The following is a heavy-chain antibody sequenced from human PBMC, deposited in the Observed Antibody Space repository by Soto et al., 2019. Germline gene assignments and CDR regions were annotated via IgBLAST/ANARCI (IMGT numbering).Heavy chain of an antibody. J-gene: IGHJ4*02. D-gene: IGHD6-19*01. V-gene: IGHV3-64D*08. CDR3: VTNSGWSLRDFDY. CDR1: GLTFSSFT. Sequence: GGSLRLSCSASGLTFSSFTMHWVRQAPGKGLEYVSAINSNGGSAYYGDSVKGRFTISRDNPKNTLYLQMSSLRVEDTAVYYCVTNSGWSLRDFDYWGQGTLVT. CDR2: INSNGGSA.